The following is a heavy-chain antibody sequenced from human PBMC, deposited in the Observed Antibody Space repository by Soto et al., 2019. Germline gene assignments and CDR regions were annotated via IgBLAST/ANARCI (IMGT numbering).Heavy chain of an antibody. J-gene: IGHJ4*02. Sequence: PXGSLRLSCAASGFTFSSYSMNWVRQAPGKGLEWVSYISSSSSTIYYADSVKGRFTISRDNAKNSLYLQMNSLRDEDTAVYYCERDRVDILTGHDYWGQGTLVTVSS. V-gene: IGHV3-48*02. CDR1: GFTFSSYS. CDR2: ISSSSSTI. CDR3: ERDRVDILTGHDY. D-gene: IGHD3-9*01.